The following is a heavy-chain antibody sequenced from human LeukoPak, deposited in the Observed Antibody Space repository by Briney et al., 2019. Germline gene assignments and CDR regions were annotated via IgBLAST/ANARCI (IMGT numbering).Heavy chain of an antibody. D-gene: IGHD6-19*01. CDR3: ARAGTLSYSSGYRLFDY. CDR1: GYTFSSYA. Sequence: ASVNVSCTASGYTFSSYAMNWVRQAPGQGLEWMGWINTNTGNPTYAQGFTGRIVFSLDTSVSTAYLQISSLKAENTAVYYCARAGTLSYSSGYRLFDYWGQGTLVTVSS. V-gene: IGHV7-4-1*02. CDR2: INTNTGNP. J-gene: IGHJ4*02.